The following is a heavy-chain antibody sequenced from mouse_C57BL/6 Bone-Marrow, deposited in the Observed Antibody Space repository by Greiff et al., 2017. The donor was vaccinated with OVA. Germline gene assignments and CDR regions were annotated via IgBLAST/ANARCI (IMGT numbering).Heavy chain of an antibody. D-gene: IGHD1-1*01. CDR2: INPNNGGT. CDR1: GYTFTDYN. V-gene: IGHV1-22*01. J-gene: IGHJ1*03. CDR3: ARGDYYGSSGYFDV. Sequence: EVKLQESGPELVKPGASVKMSCKASGYTFTDYNMHWVKQSHGKSLEWIGYINPNNGGTSYNQKFKGKATLTVNKSSSTAYMELRSLTSEDSAVYYCARGDYYGSSGYFDVWGTGTTVTVSS.